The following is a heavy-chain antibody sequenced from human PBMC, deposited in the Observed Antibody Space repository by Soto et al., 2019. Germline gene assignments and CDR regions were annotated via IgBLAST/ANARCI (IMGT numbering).Heavy chain of an antibody. J-gene: IGHJ4*02. CDR2: INHSGST. Sequence: SETLSLTCAVYGGSFSGYYWSWIRQPPGKGLEWIGEINHSGSTNYNPSLKSRVTISVDTSKNQFSLKLSSVTAADTAVYYCARGKAVAGNFDYWGQGTLVTVSS. D-gene: IGHD6-19*01. CDR1: GGSFSGYY. CDR3: ARGKAVAGNFDY. V-gene: IGHV4-34*01.